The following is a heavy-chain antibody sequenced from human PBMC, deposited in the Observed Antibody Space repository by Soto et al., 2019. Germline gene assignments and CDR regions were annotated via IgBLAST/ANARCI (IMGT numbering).Heavy chain of an antibody. J-gene: IGHJ6*03. D-gene: IGHD2-2*01. V-gene: IGHV1-24*01. CDR2: FDPEDGET. CDR3: ARDKGCSSTSCPHWAYYFYYYYMDV. Sequence: ASVKVSCKVSGYTLTELSMHWVRQAPGKGLEWMGGFDPEDGETIYAQKFQGRVTMTEDTSTDTAYMELSSLRSEDTAVYYCARDKGCSSTSCPHWAYYFYYYYMDVWGKGTTVTVSS. CDR1: GYTLTELS.